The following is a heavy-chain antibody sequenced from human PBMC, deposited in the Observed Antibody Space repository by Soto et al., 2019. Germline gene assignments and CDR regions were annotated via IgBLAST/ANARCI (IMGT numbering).Heavy chain of an antibody. CDR1: GGSISSSSYY. Sequence: QLQLQESGPGLVKPSETLSLTCTVSGGSISSSSYYWGWIRQPPGKGLEWIGSIYYSGSTYYNPSLKSRVTISVDTSKNQFSLKLSSVTAADTAVYYCARGVGGVVVLILFDYWGQGTLVTVSS. D-gene: IGHD3-22*01. CDR3: ARGVGGVVVLILFDY. CDR2: IYYSGST. J-gene: IGHJ4*02. V-gene: IGHV4-39*01.